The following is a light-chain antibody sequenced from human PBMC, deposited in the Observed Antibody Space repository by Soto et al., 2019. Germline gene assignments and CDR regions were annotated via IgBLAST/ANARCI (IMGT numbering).Light chain of an antibody. CDR1: SSNIGAGYD. CDR2: GNS. V-gene: IGLV1-40*01. J-gene: IGLJ1*01. Sequence: QSVLTQPPSVSGAPGQGVTISCTGSSSNIGAGYDVHWYQQLPGTAPKLLIFGNSNRPSGVPDRFSGSKSGTSASLAITGLQADDEADYYCQSYDSSLSAYVFGTGTKLTVL. CDR3: QSYDSSLSAYV.